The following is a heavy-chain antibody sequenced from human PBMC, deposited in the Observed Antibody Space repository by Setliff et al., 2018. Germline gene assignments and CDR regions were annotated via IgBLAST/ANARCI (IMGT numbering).Heavy chain of an antibody. CDR1: GGSISSSIYY. D-gene: IGHD3-22*01. CDR3: ATRTYYDSNGYYYAIAGPFDI. V-gene: IGHV4-39*01. CDR2: IYYSGST. J-gene: IGHJ3*02. Sequence: SETLSLTCSVSGGSISSSIYYWGWIRQPPGKGLEWIGSIYYSGSTFYSPSLKRRVTISVDTSKNQFSLKLSSVTAADTAVYYCATRTYYDSNGYYYAIAGPFDIWGQGTMVTVSS.